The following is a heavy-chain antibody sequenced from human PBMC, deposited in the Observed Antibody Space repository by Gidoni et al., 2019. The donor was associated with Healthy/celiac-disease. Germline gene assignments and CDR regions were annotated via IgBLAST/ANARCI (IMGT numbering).Heavy chain of an antibody. D-gene: IGHD1-26*01. CDR3: PRADAAAVGY. Sequence: EVEQVASGGGVVQRGGSGNRSCAAWGVTVSSYSMNRVRQAPGEGLGWVSYISSSSSTISSADAVKGLFTISSDNANYPLYLQLNSLSAAVTSVSYCPRADAAAVGYWGQGTLVTVSS. CDR1: GVTVSSYS. CDR2: ISSSSSTI. V-gene: IGHV3-48*01. J-gene: IGHJ4*02.